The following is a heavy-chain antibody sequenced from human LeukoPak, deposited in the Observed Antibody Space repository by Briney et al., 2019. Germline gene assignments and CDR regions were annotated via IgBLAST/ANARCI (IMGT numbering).Heavy chain of an antibody. CDR3: ARVTLNYDSSGYYYVY. J-gene: IGHJ4*02. CDR2: MNPNSGNT. V-gene: IGHV1-8*01. Sequence: GASVKVSCKASGYTFTSYDINWVRQATGRGLEWMGWMNPNSGNTGYAQKFQGRVTMTRNTSISTAYMELSSLRSEDTAVYYCARVTLNYDSSGYYYVYWGQGTLVTVSS. CDR1: GYTFTSYD. D-gene: IGHD3-22*01.